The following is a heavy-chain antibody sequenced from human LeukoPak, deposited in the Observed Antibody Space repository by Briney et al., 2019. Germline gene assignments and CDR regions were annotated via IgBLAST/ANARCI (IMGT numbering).Heavy chain of an antibody. CDR2: IYYSGRT. V-gene: IGHV4-39*07. J-gene: IGHJ4*02. CDR1: GGSIRSSSYY. CDR3: ARYGGSGTYFFDY. D-gene: IGHD3-10*01. Sequence: SETLSLTCTVSGGSIRSSSYYWGWIRQPPGKGLEWIGTIYYSGRTYYNPSLKSRVTISVDTSKNQFSLKLSSVTAADTAVYYCARYGGSGTYFFDYWGRGTLVTVSS.